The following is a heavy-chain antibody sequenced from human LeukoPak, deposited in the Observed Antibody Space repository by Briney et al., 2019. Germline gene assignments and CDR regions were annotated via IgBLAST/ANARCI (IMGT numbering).Heavy chain of an antibody. CDR1: GFTFSSYG. Sequence: GRSLRLSCAASGFTFSSYGMHWVRQAPGKGLEWVAVIWYDGSNKYADSVKGRFTISRDNSKNTLYLQMNSLRAEDTAVYYCARVWGGSGWTEFDYWGQGTLVTVSS. CDR2: IWYDGSN. V-gene: IGHV3-33*08. J-gene: IGHJ4*02. CDR3: ARVWGGSGWTEFDY. D-gene: IGHD6-19*01.